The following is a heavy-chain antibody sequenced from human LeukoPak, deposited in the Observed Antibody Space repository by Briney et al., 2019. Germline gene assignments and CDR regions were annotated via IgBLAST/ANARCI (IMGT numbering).Heavy chain of an antibody. CDR2: ISSGGRT. Sequence: PSETLSLTCTVSGASISSGTYYWGWIRQPPGKGLEWIGSISSGGRTFYKPSLKSRITISVDTSKNQFSLKLTSVTAADTAVYYCVRTRYYYGSGSYGDFDSWGQGTLVTVSS. J-gene: IGHJ4*02. D-gene: IGHD3-10*01. V-gene: IGHV4-39*07. CDR3: VRTRYYYGSGSYGDFDS. CDR1: GASISSGTYY.